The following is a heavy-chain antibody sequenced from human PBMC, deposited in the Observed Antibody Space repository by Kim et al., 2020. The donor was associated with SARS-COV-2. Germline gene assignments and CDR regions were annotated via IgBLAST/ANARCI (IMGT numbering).Heavy chain of an antibody. D-gene: IGHD3-22*01. J-gene: IGHJ2*01. CDR2: ISDSGGST. CDR1: GFTFSSYA. V-gene: IGHV3-23*01. CDR3: AKDKKKITMIGVVNWYFDL. Sequence: GGSLRLSCAASGFTFSSYAMSWVRQAPGKGLEWVSAISDSGGSTYYADSVKGRFTISRDNSENTLYLQMNSLRAEDTAVYYCAKDKKKITMIGVVNWYFDLWGRGTLVTVSS.